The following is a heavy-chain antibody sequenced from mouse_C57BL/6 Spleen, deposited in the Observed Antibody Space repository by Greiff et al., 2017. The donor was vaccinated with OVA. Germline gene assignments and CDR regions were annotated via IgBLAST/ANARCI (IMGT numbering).Heavy chain of an antibody. Sequence: VKLQESGAELVKPGASVKLSCKASGYTFTSYWMHWVKQRPGRGLEWIGRIDPNSGGTKYNEKFKSKATLTVDKPSSTAYMQLSSLTSEDSAVYYCARNWDVGAYWGQGTLVTVSA. J-gene: IGHJ3*01. V-gene: IGHV1-62-3*01. CDR2: IDPNSGGT. CDR3: ARNWDVGAY. CDR1: GYTFTSYW. D-gene: IGHD4-1*01.